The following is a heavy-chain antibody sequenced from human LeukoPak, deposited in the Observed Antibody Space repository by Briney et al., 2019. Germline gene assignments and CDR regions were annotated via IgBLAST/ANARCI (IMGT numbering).Heavy chain of an antibody. J-gene: IGHJ4*02. CDR3: AKDLSPPEAYYFDY. CDR2: ISGSGGST. Sequence: GGSLRLSCAASGFTFSSYAMSWVRQAPGKGLEWVSGISGSGGSTYYADSVKGRFTISRDNSKNTLYLQMNSLRAEDTAVYYCAKDLSPPEAYYFDYWGQGTLVTVSS. CDR1: GFTFSSYA. V-gene: IGHV3-23*01.